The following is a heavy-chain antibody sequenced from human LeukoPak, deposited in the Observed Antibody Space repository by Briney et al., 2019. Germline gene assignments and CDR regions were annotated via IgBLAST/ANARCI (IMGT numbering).Heavy chain of an antibody. V-gene: IGHV3-30*18. CDR3: AKGCHYYDSSGSGFDY. J-gene: IGHJ4*02. Sequence: GRSLRLSCAAFGFTFSSYGMHWVRQAPGKGLEWVAVISHDGSNKYYADSVKGRFTISRDNSKNTLYLQMNSLRAEDTAVYYCAKGCHYYDSSGSGFDYWGQGTLVTVSS. CDR1: GFTFSSYG. D-gene: IGHD3-22*01. CDR2: ISHDGSNK.